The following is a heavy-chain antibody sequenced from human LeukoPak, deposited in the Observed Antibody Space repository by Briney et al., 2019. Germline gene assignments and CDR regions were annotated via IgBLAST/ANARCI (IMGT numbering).Heavy chain of an antibody. CDR2: INPNSGGT. CDR1: GYTFTGYY. V-gene: IGHV1-2*02. D-gene: IGHD6-25*01. Sequence: ASVKVSCKASGYTFTGYYMHWVRQAPGEGLEWMGWINPNSGGTNYAQKFQGRVTMTRDTSISTAYMELSRLRSDDTAVYYCARDKTAAAPGWLDHWGQGTLVTVSS. CDR3: ARDKTAAAPGWLDH. J-gene: IGHJ4*02.